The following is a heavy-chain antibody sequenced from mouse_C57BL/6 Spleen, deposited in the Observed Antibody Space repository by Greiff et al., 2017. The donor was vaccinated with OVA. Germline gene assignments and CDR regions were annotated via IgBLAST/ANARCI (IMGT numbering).Heavy chain of an antibody. J-gene: IGHJ4*01. CDR1: GYSITSGYY. CDR2: ISYDGSN. Sequence: LQESGPGLVKPSQSLSLTCSVTGYSITSGYYWNWIRQFPGNKLEWMGYISYDGSNNYNPSLKNRISITRDTSKNQFFLKLNSVTTEDTATYYCAREDPYYAMDYWGQGTSVTVSS. V-gene: IGHV3-6*01. CDR3: AREDPYYAMDY.